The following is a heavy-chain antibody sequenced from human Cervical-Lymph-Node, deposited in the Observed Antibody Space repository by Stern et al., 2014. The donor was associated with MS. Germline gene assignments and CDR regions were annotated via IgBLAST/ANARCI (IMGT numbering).Heavy chain of an antibody. CDR1: GFAFSRHW. CDR3: TRGGLGTGIDY. Sequence: EVQLVESGGGLVQPGGSLRLSCAASGFAFSRHWIHWVRQAPGKGMVWFSQINNDGTSATYADSVKGRFTISRDNAKNTVYLQMNSLRVEDTAEYYCTRGGLGTGIDYWGQGTQVTVSA. D-gene: IGHD1/OR15-1a*01. V-gene: IGHV3-74*02. J-gene: IGHJ4*02. CDR2: INNDGTSA.